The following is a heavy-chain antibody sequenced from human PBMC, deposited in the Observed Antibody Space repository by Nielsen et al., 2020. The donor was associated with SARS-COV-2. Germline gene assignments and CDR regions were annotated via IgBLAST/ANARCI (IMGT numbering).Heavy chain of an antibody. CDR3: ARDRWFGEYNWFDP. D-gene: IGHD3-10*01. J-gene: IGHJ5*02. Sequence: SETLSLTCTVSGGSISSYYWSWIRQPPGKGLEWIGYISYTGSTYYNPSLKSRITISVDTSRNQFSLKLSSVTAADTAVYYCARDRWFGEYNWFDPWGQGTLVTVSS. CDR2: ISYTGST. V-gene: IGHV4-59*12. CDR1: GGSISSYY.